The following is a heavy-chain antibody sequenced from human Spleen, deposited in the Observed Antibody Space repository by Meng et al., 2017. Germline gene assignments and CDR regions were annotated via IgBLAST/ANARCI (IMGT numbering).Heavy chain of an antibody. D-gene: IGHD3-22*01. V-gene: IGHV3-33*01. Sequence: GGSLRLSCAASGFTFGSYGMHWVRQAPGKGLEWLVIIWYDGNKKYYADSVKGRFTISRDNSKNTLFLQMNSLRAEDTAVNYCARINSSGYYFTHAFDIWGQGTMVTVSS. CDR2: IWYDGNKK. CDR1: GFTFGSYG. CDR3: ARINSSGYYFTHAFDI. J-gene: IGHJ3*02.